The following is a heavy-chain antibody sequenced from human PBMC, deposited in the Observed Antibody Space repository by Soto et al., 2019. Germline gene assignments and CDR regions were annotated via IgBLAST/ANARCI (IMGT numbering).Heavy chain of an antibody. J-gene: IGHJ3*02. CDR2: IYYSGST. CDR3: ARVVGGEGDAFDI. D-gene: IGHD3-10*01. Sequence: QVQLQESGPGLVKPSQTLSLTCTVSGGSISSGDYYWSWIRQPPGKGLEWIGYIYYSGSTYYNPSLKSRVTISGDTSKNQFSLKLSSVTGADTAVYYWARVVGGEGDAFDIWGQGTMVTVSS. V-gene: IGHV4-30-4*01. CDR1: GGSISSGDYY.